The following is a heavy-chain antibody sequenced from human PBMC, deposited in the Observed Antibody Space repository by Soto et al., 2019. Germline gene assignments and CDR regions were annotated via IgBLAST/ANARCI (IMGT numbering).Heavy chain of an antibody. CDR1: GFIFNTYD. V-gene: IGHV3-30*18. D-gene: IGHD2-2*01. Sequence: QVQLVESGGGVVQPGRSLRLSCAASGFIFNTYDMHWVRQAPGKGLEWVAVISYDGSNIYYADSVKGRLTISRDNSKKKLKQQMNSLRPGVTAVYYCAKGRQCSSTRCFFYWCGMAIWGQGTKVAVSS. CDR3: AKGRQCSSTRCFFYWCGMAI. J-gene: IGHJ6*02. CDR2: ISYDGSNI.